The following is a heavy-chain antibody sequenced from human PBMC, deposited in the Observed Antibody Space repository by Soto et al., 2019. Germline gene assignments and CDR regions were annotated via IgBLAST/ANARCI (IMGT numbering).Heavy chain of an antibody. V-gene: IGHV4-31*03. J-gene: IGHJ4*02. CDR3: ARGSVVAATLFDY. D-gene: IGHD2-15*01. Sequence: QVQLQESGPGLVKPSQTLSLTCTVSGGSISSGGYYWSWIRQHPGKGLEWIGDLYYSGSTYYNPSLTSRVTISVDTSKNQFPLKLSSVTAADTAVYYCARGSVVAATLFDYWGQGTLVTVSS. CDR2: LYYSGST. CDR1: GGSISSGGYY.